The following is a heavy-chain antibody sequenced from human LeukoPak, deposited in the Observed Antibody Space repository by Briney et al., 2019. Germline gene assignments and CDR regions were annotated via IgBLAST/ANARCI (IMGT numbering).Heavy chain of an antibody. Sequence: PSETLSLTCAVYGGSFSGYYWSWIRRPPGKGLEWIGEINHSGSTNYNPSLKSRVTISVDTSKNQFSLKLSSVTAADTAVYYCARGLEGYGSGSWGQGTLVTVSS. D-gene: IGHD3-10*01. CDR3: ARGLEGYGSGS. CDR1: GGSFSGYY. V-gene: IGHV4-34*01. CDR2: INHSGST. J-gene: IGHJ4*02.